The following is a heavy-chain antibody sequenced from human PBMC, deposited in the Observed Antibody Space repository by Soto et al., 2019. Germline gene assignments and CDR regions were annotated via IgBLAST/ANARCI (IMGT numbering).Heavy chain of an antibody. J-gene: IGHJ4*02. D-gene: IGHD3-16*02. CDR2: VKQDGSET. CDR3: ARVKWDSWRSYPIGC. V-gene: IGHV3-7*04. CDR1: GFTFSTFW. Sequence: EVQLVESGGGLVQPGGSLRLSCAASGFTFSTFWMTWVRQAPGKGLEWVASVKQDGSETQYVDSVKGRFTISRDNAKNSLYLQMNSLRAEDTAVYYCARVKWDSWRSYPIGCWGQGMLVTVSS.